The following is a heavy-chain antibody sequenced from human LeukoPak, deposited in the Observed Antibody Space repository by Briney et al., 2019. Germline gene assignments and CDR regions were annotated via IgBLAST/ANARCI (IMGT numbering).Heavy chain of an antibody. CDR3: AKHHIVVVPAAKDV. D-gene: IGHD2-2*01. CDR2: IKHDGSER. Sequence: GGSLRLSCAASGFIFSDFWMTWVRQAPGKGLEWVANIKHDGSERYYVDSVRGRFTISRDNAKNSLYLQMNSLRAEDTAVYYCAKHHIVVVPAAKDVWGKGTTVTVSS. J-gene: IGHJ6*04. CDR1: GFIFSDFW. V-gene: IGHV3-7*03.